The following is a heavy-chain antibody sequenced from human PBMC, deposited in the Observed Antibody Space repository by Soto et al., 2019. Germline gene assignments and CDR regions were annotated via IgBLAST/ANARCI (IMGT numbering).Heavy chain of an antibody. CDR1: GGSISSSSYY. Sequence: QLQLQESGPGLVKPSETLSLTCTVSGGSISSSSYYWGWIRQPPGKGLEWIGSIYYSGSTYYNPSPKSRVTISVDTSNNQFSLNLSSVTAADTAVYYCASIDILTGGYFDYWGQGTLVTVSS. J-gene: IGHJ4*02. CDR2: IYYSGST. CDR3: ASIDILTGGYFDY. V-gene: IGHV4-39*01. D-gene: IGHD3-9*01.